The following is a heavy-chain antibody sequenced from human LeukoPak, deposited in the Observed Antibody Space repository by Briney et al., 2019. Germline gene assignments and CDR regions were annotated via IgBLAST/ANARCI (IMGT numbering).Heavy chain of an antibody. Sequence: GGSLRLSCAASGFTFSSYAMSWVRQAPGKGLEWVSYISSSGSTIYYADSVKGRFTISRDNAKNSLYLQMNSLRAEDTAVYYCARSTPLGYYDFWSGYYFGGNWFDTWGQGTLVTVSS. CDR1: GFTFSSYA. J-gene: IGHJ5*02. CDR2: ISSSGSTI. CDR3: ARSTPLGYYDFWSGYYFGGNWFDT. V-gene: IGHV3-48*03. D-gene: IGHD3-3*01.